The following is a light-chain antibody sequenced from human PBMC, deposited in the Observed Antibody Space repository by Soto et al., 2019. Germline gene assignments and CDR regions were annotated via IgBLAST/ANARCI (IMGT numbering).Light chain of an antibody. V-gene: IGKV3D-20*02. CDR2: GAS. CDR1: QSVSSSY. Sequence: EIVFTQSPGTLSLSPGERSTLSCRASQSVSSSYLAWYKQKPGQAPRLLTYGASSRATGIPDRFSGSGSGTDFTLTISSLQPEDFEVYYCQQRSNWPWTFGQGTKVDI. CDR3: QQRSNWPWT. J-gene: IGKJ1*01.